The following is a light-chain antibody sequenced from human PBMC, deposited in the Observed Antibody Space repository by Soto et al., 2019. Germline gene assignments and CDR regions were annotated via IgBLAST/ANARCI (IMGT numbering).Light chain of an antibody. CDR1: QSVSSNY. Sequence: EIVLTQSPGTLSLSPGDRATLSCRASQSVSSNYLAWYQQKPGQAPRLLISGASSRATGIPDRFSGSGSGTDFTRTVTRLEPEDFAVYYCHQYGSSPQTFGQGTKVEIK. J-gene: IGKJ1*01. V-gene: IGKV3-20*01. CDR2: GAS. CDR3: HQYGSSPQT.